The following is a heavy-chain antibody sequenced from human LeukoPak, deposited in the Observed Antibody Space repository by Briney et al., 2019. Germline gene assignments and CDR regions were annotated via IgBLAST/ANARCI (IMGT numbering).Heavy chain of an antibody. CDR1: SGSFRAYY. CDR3: VKSNSRYQPWTLDI. V-gene: IGHV4-59*01. CDR2: IFYNEGT. J-gene: IGHJ3*02. Sequence: PSETLSLTCTVSSGSFRAYYWSWIRQPPGKGLEWIGYIFYNEGTSYNPSLKSRVTISVDTSNNQLSLKVNSVTAADTAMYYCVKSNSRYQPWTLDIWGRGTMVTVSS. D-gene: IGHD2-2*01.